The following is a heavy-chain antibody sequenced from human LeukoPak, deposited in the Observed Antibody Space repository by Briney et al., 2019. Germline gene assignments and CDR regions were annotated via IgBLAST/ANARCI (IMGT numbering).Heavy chain of an antibody. CDR1: GFKFSSYW. CDR2: INTNGDSA. Sequence: GGSLRLSCAVSGFKFSSYWMNWVRQVPGKGLMWVAHINTNGDSANYADSVKGRFTISRDNAKSTLSPQMNSLRAEDTAIYYCVRDNAYTFDYWGQGTLVTVSS. J-gene: IGHJ4*01. V-gene: IGHV3-74*01. D-gene: IGHD5-24*01. CDR3: VRDNAYTFDY.